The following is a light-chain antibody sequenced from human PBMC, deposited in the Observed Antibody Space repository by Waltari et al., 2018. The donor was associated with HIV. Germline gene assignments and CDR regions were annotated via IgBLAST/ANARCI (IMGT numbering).Light chain of an antibody. CDR1: SSDVGGYDS. Sequence: QSALTQPRSVSGSPGQSVTISCTGTSSDVGGYDSVSWYLQHPGKVPKLIIYEVIKRSSWVPDRFSGSKSGNTASLPISGLQTEDEADYFCCSYAGTYTYVLFGGGTKLTVL. J-gene: IGLJ3*02. CDR3: CSYAGTYTYVL. CDR2: EVI. V-gene: IGLV2-11*01.